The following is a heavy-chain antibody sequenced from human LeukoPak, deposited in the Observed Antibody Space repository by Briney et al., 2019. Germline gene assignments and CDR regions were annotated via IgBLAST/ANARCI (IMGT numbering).Heavy chain of an antibody. V-gene: IGHV4-38-2*02. J-gene: IGHJ4*02. CDR3: LGYYDSTGGYYFDY. Sequence: SETLSLTCSVSGYSISSGYYWGWIRQPPGKGLEWIGSIYHSGSTYYNPSLKSRVTISVDTSKNQFSLKLSSVTAADTAVYYCLGYYDSTGGYYFDYWGQGTLVTVSS. CDR1: GYSISSGYY. CDR2: IYHSGST. D-gene: IGHD3-22*01.